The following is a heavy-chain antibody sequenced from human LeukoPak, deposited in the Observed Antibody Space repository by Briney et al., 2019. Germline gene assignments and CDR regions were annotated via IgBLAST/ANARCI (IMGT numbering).Heavy chain of an antibody. D-gene: IGHD2-2*01. V-gene: IGHV4-59*08. CDR3: ARNQSPDIVVVPAARYFDL. J-gene: IGHJ2*01. Sequence: SETLPLTCTVSGGSISSYYWSWIRQPPGKGLEWIGYIYYSGSTNYNPSLKSRVTISVDTSKNQFSLKLSSVTAADTAVYYCARNQSPDIVVVPAARYFDLWGRGTLVTVS. CDR1: GGSISSYY. CDR2: IYYSGST.